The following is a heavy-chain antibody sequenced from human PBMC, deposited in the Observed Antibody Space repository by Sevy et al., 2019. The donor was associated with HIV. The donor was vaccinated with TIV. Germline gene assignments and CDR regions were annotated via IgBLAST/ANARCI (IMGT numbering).Heavy chain of an antibody. V-gene: IGHV3-49*03. CDR3: TRDQYYYDSSGRYDAFDI. CDR2: IRSKAYGGTT. J-gene: IGHJ3*02. CDR1: GFTFGDYA. D-gene: IGHD3-22*01. Sequence: GGSLRLSCTASGFTFGDYAMSWFRQAPGKGLEWVGFIRSKAYGGTTEYAEDVKGRFTISRDDSKSIAYLQMNSLKNEDTAVYYGTRDQYYYDSSGRYDAFDIWGQGTMVTVSS.